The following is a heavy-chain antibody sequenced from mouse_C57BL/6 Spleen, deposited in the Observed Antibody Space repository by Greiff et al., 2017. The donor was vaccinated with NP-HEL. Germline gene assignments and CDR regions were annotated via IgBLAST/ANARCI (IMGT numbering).Heavy chain of an antibody. J-gene: IGHJ4*01. CDR2: ISYDGSN. CDR3: ASKRGYYAMDY. CDR1: GYSITSGYY. Sequence: VQLKESGPGLVKPSQSLSLTCSVTGYSITSGYYWNWIRQFPGNKLEWMGYISYDGSNNYNPSLKNRISITRDTSKNQFFLKLNSVTTEDTATYYCASKRGYYAMDYWGQGTSVTVSS. V-gene: IGHV3-6*01.